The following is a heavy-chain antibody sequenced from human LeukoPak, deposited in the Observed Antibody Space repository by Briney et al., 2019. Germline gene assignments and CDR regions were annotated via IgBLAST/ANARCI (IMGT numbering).Heavy chain of an antibody. CDR3: ARGSRYSSGWYEDY. CDR1: GGAVSSGSYY. Sequence: SETLSLTCTVSGGAVSSGSYYSSWIRQPPGKGLEWIGYIYYSGSTNYNPSLKSRATISVDTSKNQFSLKLSSVTAADTAVYYCARGSRYSSGWYEDYWGQGTLVTVSS. J-gene: IGHJ4*02. V-gene: IGHV4-61*01. D-gene: IGHD6-19*01. CDR2: IYYSGST.